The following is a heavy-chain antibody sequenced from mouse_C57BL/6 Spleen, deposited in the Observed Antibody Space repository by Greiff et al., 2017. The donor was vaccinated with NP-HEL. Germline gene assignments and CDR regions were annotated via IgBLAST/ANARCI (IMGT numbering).Heavy chain of an antibody. CDR3: ASRITTVVATPSGY. Sequence: VQVVESGAELARPGASVKLSCKASGYTFTSYGISWVKQRTGQGLEWIGEIYPRSGNTYYNEKFKGKATLTADKSSSPEYMELRSLTSEDSAVYFCASRITTVVATPSGYWGQGTTLTVSS. V-gene: IGHV1-81*01. J-gene: IGHJ2*01. CDR2: IYPRSGNT. D-gene: IGHD1-1*01. CDR1: GYTFTSYG.